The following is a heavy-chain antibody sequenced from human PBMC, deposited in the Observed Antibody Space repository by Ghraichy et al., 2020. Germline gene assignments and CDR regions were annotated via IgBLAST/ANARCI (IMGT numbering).Heavy chain of an antibody. V-gene: IGHV3-53*01. J-gene: IGHJ4*02. D-gene: IGHD2-2*01. CDR1: GFTVSSTY. CDR3: ATGGDFATDCTSTSCFRDPHHF. Sequence: GGSLRLSCTASGFTVSSTYMIWVRQAPGRGLEWVSVIFANGCPEYADSVKGRFIISRDISKNTVYLHMDSLRSEDSAHYYCATGGDFATDCTSTSCFRDPHHFWGQGMQVTVSS. CDR2: IFANGCP.